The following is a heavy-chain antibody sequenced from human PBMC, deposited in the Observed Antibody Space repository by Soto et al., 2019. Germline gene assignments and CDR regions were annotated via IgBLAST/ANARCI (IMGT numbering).Heavy chain of an antibody. CDR2: ISYDGSNK. J-gene: IGHJ4*02. CDR3: ANIPDCSSTSCHRPFDY. CDR1: GFTFSSYG. V-gene: IGHV3-30*18. Sequence: GGSLILSCAASGFTFSSYGMHWVRQAPGKGLEWVAVISYDGSNKYYADSVKGRFTISRDNSKNTLYLQMNSLRAEDTAVYYCANIPDCSSTSCHRPFDYWGQGTLVTVSS. D-gene: IGHD2-2*02.